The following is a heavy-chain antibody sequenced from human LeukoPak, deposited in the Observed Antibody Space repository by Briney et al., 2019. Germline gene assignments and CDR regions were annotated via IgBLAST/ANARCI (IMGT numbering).Heavy chain of an antibody. CDR1: GFTFSSYG. V-gene: IGHV3-30*18. CDR3: AKSGDGGYFDY. Sequence: GGSLRLSCAASGFTFSSYGMHWVRQAPRKGREWVAVISYDGSNKYYADSVKGRFTISRDDSKNTLYLQMNSLRAEDTAVYYCAKSGDGGYFDYWGQGTLVTVSS. J-gene: IGHJ4*02. CDR2: ISYDGSNK. D-gene: IGHD2-15*01.